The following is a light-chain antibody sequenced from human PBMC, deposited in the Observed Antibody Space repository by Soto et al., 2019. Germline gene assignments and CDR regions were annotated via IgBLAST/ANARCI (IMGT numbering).Light chain of an antibody. Sequence: QSALTQPASVSGSPGQSITISCTGTSSAVGGYDLVSWYQQHPGKAPKLIIYEGNKRPSGVSYRFSGSRSGNTASLTLSGLQAEDEAEYFCCSYAGRDTLYVFGTGTKLTVL. J-gene: IGLJ1*01. CDR2: EGN. V-gene: IGLV2-23*01. CDR3: CSYAGRDTLYV. CDR1: SSAVGGYDL.